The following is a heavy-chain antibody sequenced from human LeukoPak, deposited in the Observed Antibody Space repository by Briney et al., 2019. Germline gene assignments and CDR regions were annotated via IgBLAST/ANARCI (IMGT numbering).Heavy chain of an antibody. J-gene: IGHJ3*02. CDR1: GFTFSYHW. Sequence: HPGGSLRLSCAASGFTFSYHWMTWVRQAPGKGLEWVANIKNDGAVKNYVDSVKGRFTISRDNSKNTLYLQMNSLRAEDTAVYYCAREGSRGSGAFDIWGQGTMVTVSS. V-gene: IGHV3-7*01. CDR3: AREGSRGSGAFDI. CDR2: IKNDGAVK. D-gene: IGHD2/OR15-2a*01.